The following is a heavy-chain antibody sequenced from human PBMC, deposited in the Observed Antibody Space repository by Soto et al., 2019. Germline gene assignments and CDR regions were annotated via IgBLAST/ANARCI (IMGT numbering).Heavy chain of an antibody. V-gene: IGHV3-48*03. J-gene: IGHJ3*02. Sequence: GGSLRLSCAASGFTFSSYEMNWVRQAPGKGLEWVSCISSSGSTIYYADSVKGRFTISRDNAKNSLYLQMNSLRAEDTAVYYCARSYYDSSGYYVDAFDIWGQGTMVNVSS. CDR1: GFTFSSYE. CDR2: ISSSGSTI. CDR3: ARSYYDSSGYYVDAFDI. D-gene: IGHD3-22*01.